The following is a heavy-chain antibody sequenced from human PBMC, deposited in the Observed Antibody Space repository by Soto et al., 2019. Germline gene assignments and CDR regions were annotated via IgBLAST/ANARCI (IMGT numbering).Heavy chain of an antibody. J-gene: IGHJ4*01. CDR2: MYPGDSDT. D-gene: IGHD2-2*01. V-gene: IGHV5-51*03. Sequence: GKSLKISCRGSGYDFNTNWFGWVRQLPGKCLEWVGIMYPGDSDTRYNPSLQGHVTLSADVTVSTAFLQWRSLKTSDTGMYFCARLPRDCNKTSCYYADHWGHGXQVTVYS. CDR1: GYDFNTNW. CDR3: ARLPRDCNKTSCYYADH.